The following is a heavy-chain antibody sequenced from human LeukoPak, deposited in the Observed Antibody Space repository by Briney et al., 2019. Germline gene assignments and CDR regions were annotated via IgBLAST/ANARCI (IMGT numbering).Heavy chain of an antibody. CDR2: IYYSGST. CDR1: GGSISSGDYY. D-gene: IGHD1-26*01. Sequence: SETLSLTCTVSGGSISSGDYYWSWIRQPPGKGLEWIGYIYYSGSTYYNPSLKSRVTISVDTSKNQFSLKLSSVTAADTAVYYCAREGVGATGVDPWGQGTLVTVSS. CDR3: AREGVGATGVDP. V-gene: IGHV4-30-4*01. J-gene: IGHJ5*02.